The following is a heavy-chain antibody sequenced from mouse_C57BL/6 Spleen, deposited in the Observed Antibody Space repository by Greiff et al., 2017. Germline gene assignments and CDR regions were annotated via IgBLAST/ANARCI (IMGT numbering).Heavy chain of an antibody. V-gene: IGHV1-55*01. J-gene: IGHJ4*01. D-gene: IGHD2-4*01. Sequence: QVQLQQPGAELVKPGASVKMSCKASGYTFTSYWITWVKQRPGQGLEWIGDIYPGSGSTNYNEKFKGKATLTVDTSSSTAYMQLSSLTSEDSAVYYCARSDYGSYYAMDYWGQGTSVTVSS. CDR1: GYTFTSYW. CDR3: ARSDYGSYYAMDY. CDR2: IYPGSGST.